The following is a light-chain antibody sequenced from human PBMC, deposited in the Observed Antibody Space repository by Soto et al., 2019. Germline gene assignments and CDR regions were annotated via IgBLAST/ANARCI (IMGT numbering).Light chain of an antibody. CDR1: QNVNTW. CDR3: QEYNSGWR. CDR2: DAS. V-gene: IGKV1-5*01. Sequence: DIQMTQSPSTLSASVGDRVTIACRANQNVNTWLAWYQKKPGKAPKLLIYDASNLQSGVPSRFSGSGSGTQFTLSISSLQPDDFATYYCQEYNSGWRFGQGTKVEIK. J-gene: IGKJ1*01.